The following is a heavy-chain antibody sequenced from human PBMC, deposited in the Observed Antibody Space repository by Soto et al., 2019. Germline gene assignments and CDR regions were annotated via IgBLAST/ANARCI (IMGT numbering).Heavy chain of an antibody. CDR3: ARDQGYFDY. V-gene: IGHV3-33*01. Sequence: QVQLVESGGGVVQPGRSLRLSCEASRFTFSSYGMQWVRQAPGKGLEWVAVMWYDGSNKNYANSVKGRFAISRDNSKNTLYLQMNSLTAEDTAVYYCARDQGYFDYWGQGTLVTVSS. CDR2: MWYDGSNK. CDR1: RFTFSSYG. J-gene: IGHJ4*02.